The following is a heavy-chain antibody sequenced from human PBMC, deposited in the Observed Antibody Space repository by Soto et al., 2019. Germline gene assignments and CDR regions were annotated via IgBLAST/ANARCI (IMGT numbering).Heavy chain of an antibody. D-gene: IGHD3-16*01. J-gene: IGHJ4*02. CDR2: IYYSGST. CDR1: GGSISSGDYY. CDR3: ATGGSSRGDYSGY. V-gene: IGHV4-30-4*01. Sequence: SETLSLTCTVSGGSISSGDYYWSWIRQPPGKGLEWIGYIYYSGSTYYNPSLKSRVTISVDTSKNQFSLKLSSVTAADTAVYYCATGGSSRGDYSGYWGQGTLVTVSS.